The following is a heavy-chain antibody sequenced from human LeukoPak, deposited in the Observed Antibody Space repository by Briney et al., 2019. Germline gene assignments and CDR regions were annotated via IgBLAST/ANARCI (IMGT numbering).Heavy chain of an antibody. V-gene: IGHV5-51*01. J-gene: IGHJ4*02. D-gene: IGHD2-15*01. CDR1: EFSFTSYW. CDR2: IYPGDSDT. CDR3: ARVQYCSGGSCYSAGGRYFDY. Sequence: GESLKISCKGSEFSFTSYWIAWVRQMPGKGLEWMGSIYPGDSDTRYSPSFQGQVTISADKSLAYLQWSSLKASDTALYYCARVQYCSGGSCYSAGGRYFDYWGQGTLVSVSS.